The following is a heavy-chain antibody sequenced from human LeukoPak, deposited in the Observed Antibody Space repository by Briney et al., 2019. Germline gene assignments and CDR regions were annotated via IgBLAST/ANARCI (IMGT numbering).Heavy chain of an antibody. Sequence: PGGSLRLSCAASGFTFSSYAMSWVRQAPGKGLEWVSAISGSGGSTYYADSVKDRFAISRDNSKNTLYLQINSLRPEDAALYFCATVDDLDAFGIWGQGTLVTVSS. CDR2: ISGSGGST. D-gene: IGHD2-2*03. CDR1: GFTFSSYA. J-gene: IGHJ3*02. CDR3: ATVDDLDAFGI. V-gene: IGHV3-23*01.